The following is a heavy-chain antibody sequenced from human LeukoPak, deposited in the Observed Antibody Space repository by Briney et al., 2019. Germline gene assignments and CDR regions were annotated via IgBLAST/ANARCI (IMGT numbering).Heavy chain of an antibody. J-gene: IGHJ4*02. CDR3: ARDGGDGYNLDY. CDR1: GFTFSSYG. D-gene: IGHD5-24*01. Sequence: GGSLRLSCAASGFTFSSYGMHWVRQAPGKGLEWVAVIWNDGSNKYYADSVKGRFTISRDNSKNTLYLQMTSLRAEDTAVYYCARDGGDGYNLDYWGQGTLVTVSS. V-gene: IGHV3-33*01. CDR2: IWNDGSNK.